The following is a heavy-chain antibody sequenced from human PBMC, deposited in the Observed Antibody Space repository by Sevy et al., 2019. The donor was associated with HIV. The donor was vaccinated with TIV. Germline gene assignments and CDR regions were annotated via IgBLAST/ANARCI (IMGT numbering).Heavy chain of an antibody. Sequence: GGSLRLSCAASGFAFYDYSMSWIRQAPGKGLEWVATLSFGCGKINYADSVKGRFTISRDNSKNSVYLQMDNLRVEDTALYYCAREGCTRPHDYWGQGTRVTVSS. J-gene: IGHJ4*02. CDR2: LSFGCGKI. V-gene: IGHV3-23*01. D-gene: IGHD2-8*01. CDR1: GFAFYDYS. CDR3: AREGCTRPHDY.